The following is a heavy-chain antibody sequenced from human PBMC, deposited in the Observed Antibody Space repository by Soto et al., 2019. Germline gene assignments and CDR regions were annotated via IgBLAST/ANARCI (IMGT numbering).Heavy chain of an antibody. Sequence: GGSLRLSCAASGFAFSSYAMSWVRQAPGKGLEWVSSISGSTSGTYYADAVKGRFTISRDNSNNTLYLQMNSLRAEDTAVYYCAKDRGFIDIFDYWGQGALVTVSS. V-gene: IGHV3-23*01. CDR2: ISGSTSGT. D-gene: IGHD3-16*02. CDR3: AKDRGFIDIFDY. J-gene: IGHJ4*02. CDR1: GFAFSSYA.